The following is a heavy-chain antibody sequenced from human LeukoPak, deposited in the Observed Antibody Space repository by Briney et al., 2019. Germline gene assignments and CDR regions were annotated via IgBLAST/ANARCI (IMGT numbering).Heavy chain of an antibody. CDR1: AFTFSIYS. CDR2: ISSSSNDI. J-gene: IGHJ4*02. CDR3: ARARNNYDSSGFSALDY. V-gene: IGHV3-21*01. Sequence: GGSLRLSCTASAFTFSIYSMNWVRQAPGKGLEWVSIISSSSNDIHYADSVKGRFTISRDNSQSTLYLQMNSLRAEDTAVYYCARARNNYDSSGFSALDYWGQGTLVTVSS. D-gene: IGHD3-22*01.